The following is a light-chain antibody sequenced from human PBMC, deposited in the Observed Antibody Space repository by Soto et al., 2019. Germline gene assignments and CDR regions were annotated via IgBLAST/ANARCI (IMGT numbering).Light chain of an antibody. CDR2: VVT. CDR1: SSDIGAYNY. CDR3: SSYAGSTFHVI. J-gene: IGLJ2*01. Sequence: QSALTQPPSASGSPGQSVTISCTGTSSDIGAYNYVSWYQQHPGKAPKLMIYVVTKRPSGVPDRFSGSKFGNTASLTVSGLQAEDEADYYCSSYAGSTFHVIFGGGTKLTVL. V-gene: IGLV2-8*01.